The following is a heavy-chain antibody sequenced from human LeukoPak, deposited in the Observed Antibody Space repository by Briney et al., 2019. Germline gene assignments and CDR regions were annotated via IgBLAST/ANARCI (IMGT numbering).Heavy chain of an antibody. J-gene: IGHJ4*02. CDR2: IYSGGST. CDR1: GFTVSSNY. CDR3: ARGNDYGDYYFDY. V-gene: IGHV3-66*01. Sequence: SGGSLRLSCAASGFTVSSNYMNWVRQAPGKGLEWVSVIYSGGSTYYADSVKGRFTISRDNSNNTLYLQMNSLRAEDTAVYYCARGNDYGDYYFDYWGQGTLVTVSS. D-gene: IGHD4-17*01.